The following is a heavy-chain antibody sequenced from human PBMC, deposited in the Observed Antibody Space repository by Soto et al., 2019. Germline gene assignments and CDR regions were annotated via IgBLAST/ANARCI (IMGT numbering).Heavy chain of an antibody. CDR1: GFTFRNQD. D-gene: IGHD3-22*01. Sequence: EVQLLESGGGLVQPGGSLRLTCVGSGFTFRNQDMRWVRQAPGKGLEWVSGVSGRGGVTYYADSVKGWFTISRDNSKNPLYLQMNNLRANDTAVYYCAKDRQFRSYYESAGHYNDWGQGTLVTVSS. CDR3: AKDRQFRSYYESAGHYND. V-gene: IGHV3-23*01. J-gene: IGHJ4*02. CDR2: VSGRGGVT.